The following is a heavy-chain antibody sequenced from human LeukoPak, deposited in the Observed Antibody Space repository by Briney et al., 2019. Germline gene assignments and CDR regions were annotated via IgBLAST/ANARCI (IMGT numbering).Heavy chain of an antibody. J-gene: IGHJ4*02. D-gene: IGHD1-14*01. Sequence: ASVKVSCKASGYTFTSYGIGWVRQAPGQGLEWMGWISAYNGNTNNAQKLQGKVTMTTDTPTRTAYMELRSLRSDDTAVYYCARDTTRDVDTLLHEFDYWGQGTLVTVSS. CDR3: ARDTTRDVDTLLHEFDY. CDR2: ISAYNGNT. CDR1: GYTFTSYG. V-gene: IGHV1-18*01.